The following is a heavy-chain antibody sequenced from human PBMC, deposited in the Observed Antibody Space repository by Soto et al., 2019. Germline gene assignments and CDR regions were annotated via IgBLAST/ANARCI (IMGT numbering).Heavy chain of an antibody. CDR1: GFTFSSYS. V-gene: IGHV3-21*01. J-gene: IGHJ6*02. CDR2: ISSSSSYI. CDR3: ARDPRYSSSPGVLLYYYGMDV. Sequence: EVQLVESGGGLVKPGGSLRLSCAASGFTFSSYSMNWVRQAPGKGLEWVSSISSSSSYIYYADSVKGRFTISRDNAKNSLYLQMNSLRAEDTAVYYCARDPRYSSSPGVLLYYYGMDVWGQGTTVTVSS. D-gene: IGHD6-6*01.